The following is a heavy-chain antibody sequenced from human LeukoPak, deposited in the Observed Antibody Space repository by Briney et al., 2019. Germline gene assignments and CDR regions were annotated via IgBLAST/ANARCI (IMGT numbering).Heavy chain of an antibody. Sequence: PGRSLRLSCAASGFTFSRYPKHWVRQAPGKGLEWVAFISNDGSNTYYADSMKGRFTISRDNSKSTLYLQINNLRTEDTAIYFYARESYYDTNTQDFWGQGTLVTVSS. V-gene: IGHV3-30-3*01. CDR3: ARESYYDTNTQDF. CDR2: ISNDGSNT. D-gene: IGHD3-22*01. CDR1: GFTFSRYP. J-gene: IGHJ4*02.